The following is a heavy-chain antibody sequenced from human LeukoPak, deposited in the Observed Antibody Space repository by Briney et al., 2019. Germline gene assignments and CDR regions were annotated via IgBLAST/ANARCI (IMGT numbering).Heavy chain of an antibody. CDR1: GGTFSSYA. V-gene: IGHV1-46*01. J-gene: IGHJ4*02. D-gene: IGHD4-23*01. CDR2: INPSGGST. CDR3: ARVSERYGGINFDY. Sequence: ASVKVSCKASGGTFSSYAISWVRQAPGQGLEWIGIINPSGGSTSYAQRFQGRVSMTRDTSTNTVYMELSSLRSEDTAVYYCARVSERYGGINFDYWGQGTLVTVSS.